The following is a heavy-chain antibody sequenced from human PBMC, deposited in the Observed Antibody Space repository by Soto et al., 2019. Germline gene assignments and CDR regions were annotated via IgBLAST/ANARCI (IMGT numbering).Heavy chain of an antibody. CDR1: GGSISRSNW. V-gene: IGHV4-4*02. D-gene: IGHD1-7*01. CDR3: SVELRYPQSDY. CDR2: IYHSGST. Sequence: SETLSLTCAVSGGSISRSNWWSWFRQPPGKGLEWIGEIYHSGSTSYNPSLNSRVTISVDKSKNQFSLKLSSVTAADTAVYYCSVELRYPQSDYWGQGTLVTVSS. J-gene: IGHJ4*02.